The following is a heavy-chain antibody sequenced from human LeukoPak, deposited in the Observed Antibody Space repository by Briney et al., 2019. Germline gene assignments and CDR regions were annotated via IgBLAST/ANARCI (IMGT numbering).Heavy chain of an antibody. CDR3: ARANTWSGSYWT. J-gene: IGHJ5*02. D-gene: IGHD1-26*01. CDR1: GGSISSYY. Sequence: SETLSLTSTVSGGSISSYYWSWIRQPPGKGLEWIGYIYYSGSTYYNPSLKSRVTISVDTSKNQFSLKLSSVTAADTAVYYCARANTWSGSYWTWGQGTLVTVSS. CDR2: IYYSGST. V-gene: IGHV4-59*01.